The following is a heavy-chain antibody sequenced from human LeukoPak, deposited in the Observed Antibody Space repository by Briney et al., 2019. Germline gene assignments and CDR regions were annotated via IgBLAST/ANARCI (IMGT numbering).Heavy chain of an antibody. J-gene: IGHJ6*02. V-gene: IGHV1-8*01. CDR1: GYTFTSYD. D-gene: IGHD3-10*01. CDR3: ARAHDDYYGSGSYLTSYYSSYYYYYGMDV. Sequence: ASVKVSCKASGYTFTSYDINWVRQATGQGLEWMGWMNPNSGNTGYAQKFQGRVTMTRNTSISTAYMELSSLRSEDTAVYYCARAHDDYYGSGSYLTSYYSSYYYYYGMDVWGQGTTVTVSS. CDR2: MNPNSGNT.